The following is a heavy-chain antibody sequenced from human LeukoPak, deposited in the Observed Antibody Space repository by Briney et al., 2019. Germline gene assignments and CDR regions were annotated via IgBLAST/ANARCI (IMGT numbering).Heavy chain of an antibody. J-gene: IGHJ4*02. Sequence: VASVKVSYKASGGTFSSYAISWVRQAPGQGLEWMGGIIPIFGTANYAQKFQGRVTITTDESTSTAYMEPSSLRSEDTAVYYCARVGLTGQPLYFDYWGQGTLVTVSS. D-gene: IGHD3-9*01. CDR3: ARVGLTGQPLYFDY. CDR2: IIPIFGTA. V-gene: IGHV1-69*05. CDR1: GGTFSSYA.